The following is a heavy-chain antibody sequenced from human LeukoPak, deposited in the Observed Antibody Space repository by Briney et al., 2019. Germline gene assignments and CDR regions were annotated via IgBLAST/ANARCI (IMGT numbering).Heavy chain of an antibody. CDR2: IYHSGST. CDR3: AREANGDPVLFPYWYFDL. V-gene: IGHV4-4*02. Sequence: SGTLSLTCAVSGGSISSSNWWSWVRQPPGKGLEWIGEIYHSGSTFYNPSLKSRVTISVDTSKNQFSLKLSSVTAADTAIYYCAREANGDPVLFPYWYFDLWGRGTLVTVSS. D-gene: IGHD4-17*01. CDR1: GGSISSSNW. J-gene: IGHJ2*01.